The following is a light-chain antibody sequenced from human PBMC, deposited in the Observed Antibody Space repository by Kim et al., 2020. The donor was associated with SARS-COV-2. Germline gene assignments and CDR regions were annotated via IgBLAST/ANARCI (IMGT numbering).Light chain of an antibody. CDR2: KAS. CDR3: QHYNGYQA. Sequence: DIQMTQSPSTLSASVGDRVTITCRASQNIYSWLAWYQQKPGKAPELLIYKASSLKSGVPSRFSGSGSGTEFTLTISSLQPDDFATYSCQHYNGYQAFGQGTKVDIK. CDR1: QNIYSW. V-gene: IGKV1-5*03. J-gene: IGKJ1*01.